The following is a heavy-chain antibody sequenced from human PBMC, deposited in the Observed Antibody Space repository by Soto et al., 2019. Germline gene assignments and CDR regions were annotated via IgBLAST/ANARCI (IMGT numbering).Heavy chain of an antibody. Sequence: EVQLVESGGGLVQPGGSLRLSCAASGFTVSSNYMSWVRQAPGKGLEWVSVIYSGGSTYYADSVKGRFTISRHNSKNTLYIQMNSLRAEDTAVYYCARDITSSPIAAAGSPGNYYHGMDVWGQGTTVTVSS. J-gene: IGHJ6*02. CDR1: GFTVSSNY. V-gene: IGHV3-53*04. CDR2: IYSGGST. CDR3: ARDITSSPIAAAGSPGNYYHGMDV. D-gene: IGHD6-13*01.